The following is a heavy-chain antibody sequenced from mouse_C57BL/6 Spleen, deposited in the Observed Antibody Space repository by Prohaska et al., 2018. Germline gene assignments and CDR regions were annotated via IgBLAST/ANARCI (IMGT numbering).Heavy chain of an antibody. Sequence: EVQLVESVGGLVKPGGSLKLSCAASGFTSSRYAMSCVRQTPEKRQNSVATISDGGSYTYYTDNVKGRFTISRDKAKNNLYLQMSHLKSEDTAMYYCARGDSKGSMDYWGQGTSVTVSS. CDR3: ARGDSKGSMDY. CDR2: ISDGGSYT. V-gene: IGHV5-4*01. CDR1: GFTSSRYA. D-gene: IGHD2-5*01. J-gene: IGHJ4*01.